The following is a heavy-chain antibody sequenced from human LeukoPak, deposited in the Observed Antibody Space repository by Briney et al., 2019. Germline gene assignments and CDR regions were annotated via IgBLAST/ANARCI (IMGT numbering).Heavy chain of an antibody. CDR3: ARVGYDSSGYLYGMDV. Sequence: PSETLSLTSTVYGGSISSHYWSWIRQPPGKTLEWIGYIYYSGSTNYNPSLKSRVTISVETSKNQFSLKLSSVTAADTAVYYCARVGYDSSGYLYGMDVWGQGTTVTVSS. D-gene: IGHD3-22*01. CDR1: GGSISSHY. V-gene: IGHV4-59*11. J-gene: IGHJ6*02. CDR2: IYYSGST.